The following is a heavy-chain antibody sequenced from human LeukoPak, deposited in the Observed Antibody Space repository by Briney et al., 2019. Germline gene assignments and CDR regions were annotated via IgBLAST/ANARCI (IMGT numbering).Heavy chain of an antibody. J-gene: IGHJ4*02. D-gene: IGHD3-22*01. CDR1: GFTFSRYS. V-gene: IGHV3-48*01. Sequence: GGSLRLSCAASGFTFSRYSMNWVRQAPGKGLEWVSYISGTSSAIYNADSVKGRFTISRDNAKNSLYLQMNSLRAEDTAVYYCAKVFAVVVLGYWGQGTLVTVSS. CDR3: AKVFAVVVLGY. CDR2: ISGTSSAI.